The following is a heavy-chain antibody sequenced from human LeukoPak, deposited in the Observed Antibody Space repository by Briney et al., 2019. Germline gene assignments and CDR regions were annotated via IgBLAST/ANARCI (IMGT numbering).Heavy chain of an antibody. CDR2: ISGSGGST. D-gene: IGHD3-10*01. Sequence: GGSLRPSCAASGFTFSSYAMSWVRQAPGKGLEWVSAISGSGGSTYYADSVKGRFTISRDNSKNTLYLQMNSLRAEDTAVYYCAKGRGFMVRGAIIDYRGQGTLVTVSS. CDR3: AKGRGFMVRGAIIDY. J-gene: IGHJ4*02. V-gene: IGHV3-23*01. CDR1: GFTFSSYA.